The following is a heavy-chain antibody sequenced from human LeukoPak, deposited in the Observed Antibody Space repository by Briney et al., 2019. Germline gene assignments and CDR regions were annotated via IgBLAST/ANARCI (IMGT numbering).Heavy chain of an antibody. CDR1: GGSISSYY. V-gene: IGHV4-59*01. D-gene: IGHD6-19*01. J-gene: IGHJ1*01. CDR2: IYYSGSN. CDR3: AGRDSSGWSAEYSQH. Sequence: PSETLSLTCAVSGGSISSYYWSWIRQPPGEGLEWIGYIYYSGSNNYNPSLKSRGTISVDTSKNQFSLKLSSVTAADTAVYYCAGRDSSGWSAEYSQHWGQGTLVTVSS.